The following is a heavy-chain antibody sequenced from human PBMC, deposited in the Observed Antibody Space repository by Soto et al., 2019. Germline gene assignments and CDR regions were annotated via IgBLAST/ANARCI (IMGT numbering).Heavy chain of an antibody. CDR2: INPSGGST. J-gene: IGHJ6*02. Sequence: ASVKVSCKASGYTFTSYYMHWVRQAPGQGLEWMGIINPSGGSTSYAQKFQGRVTMTRDTSTSTVYMELSSLRSEDTAVYYCARTGPRALAISLLTYYYSGMDVWGQGTRVTVSS. D-gene: IGHD2-2*02. CDR1: GYTFTSYY. V-gene: IGHV1-46*01. CDR3: ARTGPRALAISLLTYYYSGMDV.